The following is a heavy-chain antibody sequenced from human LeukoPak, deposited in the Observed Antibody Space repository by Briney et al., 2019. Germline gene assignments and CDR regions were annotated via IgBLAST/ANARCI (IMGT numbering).Heavy chain of an antibody. Sequence: GGSLRLSCAASGFTFSSYAMSWVRQAPGKGLEWVSAISGSGSTYYADSVKGRFTISRDNSKNTLYLQMNSLRAEDTAVYYCARDKSVGADTGSSFYYWGQGALVTVSS. CDR3: ARDKSVGADTGSSFYY. CDR1: GFTFSSYA. J-gene: IGHJ4*02. V-gene: IGHV3-23*01. CDR2: ISGSGST. D-gene: IGHD3-10*01.